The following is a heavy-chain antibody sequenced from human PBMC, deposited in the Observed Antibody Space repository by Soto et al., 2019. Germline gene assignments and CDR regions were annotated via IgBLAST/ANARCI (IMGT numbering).Heavy chain of an antibody. Sequence: PGVPLRLSCAASGFTFSDYYMSWIRQAQGKGLEWVSYISSSGSTIYYADSVKGRFTISRDNAKNSLYLQMNSLRAEDTAVYYCARFHPGKLKRCRSTSCYAFDIWGQGTMVTVSS. D-gene: IGHD2-2*01. J-gene: IGHJ3*02. V-gene: IGHV3-11*01. CDR1: GFTFSDYY. CDR2: ISSSGSTI. CDR3: ARFHPGKLKRCRSTSCYAFDI.